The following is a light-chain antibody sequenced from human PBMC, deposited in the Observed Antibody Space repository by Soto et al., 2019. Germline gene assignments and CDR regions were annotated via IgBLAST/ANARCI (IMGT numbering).Light chain of an antibody. CDR2: DAS. CDR3: QQRRNWPRT. V-gene: IGKV3-11*01. J-gene: IGKJ1*01. CDR1: QSVSNY. Sequence: DIVLTQSPATLSLSPGERATLSCRASQSVSNYLGWYQQKPGQAPRLLVYDASKRATGIPARFSGSGSGTDLPLTISSLEPEDFAVYYCQQRRNWPRTFGQGTKV.